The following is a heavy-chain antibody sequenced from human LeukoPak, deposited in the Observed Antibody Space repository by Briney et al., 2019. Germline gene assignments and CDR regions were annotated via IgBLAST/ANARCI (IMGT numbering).Heavy chain of an antibody. Sequence: GRSLRLSCAASGFPFSSFVMHWVRQAPGKGLEWVAIIRSDGSDRYYADSVKGRFTISRDNSKSTLYLQLSSLRAEDTAVYYCARSFGNATFDYWGQGTLVTVSS. CDR2: IRSDGSDR. V-gene: IGHV3-33*01. CDR3: ARSFGNATFDY. J-gene: IGHJ4*02. CDR1: GFPFSSFV. D-gene: IGHD4-23*01.